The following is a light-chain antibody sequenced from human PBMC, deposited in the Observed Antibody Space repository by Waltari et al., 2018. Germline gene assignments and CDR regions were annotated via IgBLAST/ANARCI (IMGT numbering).Light chain of an antibody. J-gene: IGKJ4*01. Sequence: EVVLTQSPATLSLSPGERATLSCRASQSVYNFLAWYQQKPGQAPRLLFYGASQRATGIPARFSGSGSGTDFTLTISSLEPEDVAVYYCQQRANWPPLTFGGGTKVEIK. CDR2: GAS. V-gene: IGKV3-11*01. CDR3: QQRANWPPLT. CDR1: QSVYNF.